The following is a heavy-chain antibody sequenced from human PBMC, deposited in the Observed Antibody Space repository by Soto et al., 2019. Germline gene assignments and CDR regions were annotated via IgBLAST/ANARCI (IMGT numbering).Heavy chain of an antibody. V-gene: IGHV4-59*01. CDR1: GGSISSYY. CDR2: IYYSGST. D-gene: IGHD3-22*01. Sequence: QVQLQESGPGLVKPSETLSLTCTVSGGSISSYYWSWIRQPPGKGLEWIGYIYYSGSTNYNPSPKSRVTISVDAAKNPSSLKLSSVTAAATAVSYCAGTYDSSGYEDYYYGMDVWGQGTTVTVSS. CDR3: AGTYDSSGYEDYYYGMDV. J-gene: IGHJ6*02.